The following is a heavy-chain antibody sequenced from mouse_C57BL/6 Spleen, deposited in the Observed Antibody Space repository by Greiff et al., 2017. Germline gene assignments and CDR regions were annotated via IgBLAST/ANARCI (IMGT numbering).Heavy chain of an antibody. CDR1: GYTFTGYW. V-gene: IGHV1-9*01. D-gene: IGHD1-1*01. Sequence: QVQLQQSGAELMKPGASVKLSCKASGYTFTGYWIEWVKQRPGHGLEWIGEILPGSGSTNYNEKFKGKATFTADTSTNTAYMQLSSLTTEDSAINYCARSAYYYGSSYIDFYAMDYWGQGTSVTVSS. CDR2: ILPGSGST. J-gene: IGHJ4*01. CDR3: ARSAYYYGSSYIDFYAMDY.